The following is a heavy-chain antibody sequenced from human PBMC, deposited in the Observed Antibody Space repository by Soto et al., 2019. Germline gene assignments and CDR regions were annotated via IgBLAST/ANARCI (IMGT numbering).Heavy chain of an antibody. J-gene: IGHJ4*02. D-gene: IGHD6-13*01. CDR2: IYWDDDK. V-gene: IGHV2-5*02. CDR3: ALKEKGSWVNFDH. CDR1: GFSLSTSGVG. Sequence: QITLKESGPTLVEPTQTLALTCTFSGFSLSTSGVGVGWIRQPPGKALEWLGIIYWDDDKYYSPSLKSRLTITKDTSKNQVVLTMTSKDPVDTATYYCALKEKGSWVNFDHRGQGSLVTVSS.